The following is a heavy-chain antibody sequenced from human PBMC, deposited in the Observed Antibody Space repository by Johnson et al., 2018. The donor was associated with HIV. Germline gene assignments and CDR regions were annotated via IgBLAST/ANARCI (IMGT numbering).Heavy chain of an antibody. V-gene: IGHV3-23*04. J-gene: IGHJ3*01. Sequence: MLLVESGGGLVQPGGSLRLSCAASGFTFSSYAMRWVRQAPGKGLEWVSGISDSGGSTHYADSVKGRFTISRDNAKKTLYLQMNSLRAEDTAVYYCARKQWLEIPSDALDVWGQGTMVTVSS. CDR3: ARKQWLEIPSDALDV. CDR2: ISDSGGST. CDR1: GFTFSSYA. D-gene: IGHD6-19*01.